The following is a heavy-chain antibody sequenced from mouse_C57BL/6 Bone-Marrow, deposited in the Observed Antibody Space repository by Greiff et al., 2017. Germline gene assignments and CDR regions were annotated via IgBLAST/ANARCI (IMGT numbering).Heavy chain of an antibody. Sequence: EVMLVESGGGLVKPGGSLKLSCAASGFTFSSYAMSWVRQTPEQRLEWVATISAGGSYTYYPDNVKGRFTISRDNAKNNLYLQMSHLKSEDTAMYYCARDPGFAYWGQGTLVTVSA. CDR2: ISAGGSYT. J-gene: IGHJ3*01. V-gene: IGHV5-4*01. CDR3: ARDPGFAY. CDR1: GFTFSSYA.